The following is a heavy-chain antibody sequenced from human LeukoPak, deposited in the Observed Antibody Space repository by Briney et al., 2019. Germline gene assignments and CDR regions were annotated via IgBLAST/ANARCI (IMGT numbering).Heavy chain of an antibody. V-gene: IGHV4-61*01. CDR2: IYYGGSA. CDR3: TRIRRAGRDLTGLDDY. J-gene: IGHJ4*02. CDR1: GASVSNNIYY. Sequence: RASETLSLTCTVSGASVSNNIYYWNWIRQPPGKGLEWIGYIYYGGSANYNPSLKSRATISLDTSKDQFSLKLTSVTAADTAVYYCTRIRRAGRDLTGLDDYWGQGTLVTVSS. D-gene: IGHD3-9*01.